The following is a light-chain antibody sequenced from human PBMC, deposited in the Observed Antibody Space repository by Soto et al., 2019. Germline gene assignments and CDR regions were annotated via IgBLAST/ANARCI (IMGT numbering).Light chain of an antibody. V-gene: IGKV1-39*01. CDR3: QQSYSTPYT. CDR1: QSITSY. J-gene: IGKJ2*01. CDR2: AAS. Sequence: DIQMTQSPSSLSASVGDRVTITCRASQSITSYLNWYQQKPGKAPKLLIYAASTWQSGVPSRFSGSGSGTDFTLTISSLQREDFATYYCQQSYSTPYTFGQGTKLEMK.